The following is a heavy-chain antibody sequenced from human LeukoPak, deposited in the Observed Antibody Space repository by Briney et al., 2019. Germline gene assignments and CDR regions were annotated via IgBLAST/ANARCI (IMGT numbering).Heavy chain of an antibody. V-gene: IGHV1-69*04. J-gene: IGHJ4*02. CDR1: GGTFSSYA. CDR3: ATVPDVPLRFLEWLPHY. D-gene: IGHD3-3*01. Sequence: SVKVSCKASGGTFSSYAISWVRQAPGQGLEWMGRIIPILGIANYAQKFQGRVTITADKSTSTAYMELSSLRSEDTAVYYCATVPDVPLRFLEWLPHYWGQGTLVTVSS. CDR2: IIPILGIA.